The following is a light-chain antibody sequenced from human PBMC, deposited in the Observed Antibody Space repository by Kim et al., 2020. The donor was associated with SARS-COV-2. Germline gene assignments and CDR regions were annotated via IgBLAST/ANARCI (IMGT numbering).Light chain of an antibody. CDR3: QQGTTFPWS. V-gene: IGKV1-12*01. CDR1: QDIGTS. J-gene: IGKJ1*01. CDR2: PVS. Sequence: ASVGDRVTITCRASQDIGTSLVLYQQKPGKAPKLRTAPVSNLESGVLSRFSGSGSGTDFTLTISGLQPEDFATYYCQQGTTFPWSFGQGTMVDIK.